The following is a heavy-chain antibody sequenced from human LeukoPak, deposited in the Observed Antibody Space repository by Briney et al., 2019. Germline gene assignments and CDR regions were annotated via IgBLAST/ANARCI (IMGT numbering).Heavy chain of an antibody. CDR3: AREVEPDYYYYMDV. J-gene: IGHJ6*03. CDR1: GYTFTGYA. Sequence: ASVKVSCKASGYTFTGYAMNWVRQAPGQGLEWMGWINTNTGNPTYAQGFTGRFVFSLDTSVSTAYLQISSLKAEDTAVYYCAREVEPDYYYYMDVWGKGTTVTVSS. D-gene: IGHD1-1*01. V-gene: IGHV7-4-1*02. CDR2: INTNTGNP.